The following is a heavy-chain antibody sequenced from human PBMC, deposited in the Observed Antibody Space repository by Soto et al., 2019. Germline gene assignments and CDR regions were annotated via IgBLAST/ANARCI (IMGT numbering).Heavy chain of an antibody. CDR1: GFTFSNYG. D-gene: IGHD2-15*01. CDR3: AKDSPVGVPLLRDLHV. J-gene: IGHJ1*01. CDR2: ISGSGGST. Sequence: PGGSLRLSCAASGFTFSNYGMSWVRQAPGKGLEWVSVISGSGGSTYYADSVKGRFTLSRDNSKNTVYLQMNSLRAEDTAVYYCAKDSPVGVPLLRDLHVWGQGTLVTVSS. V-gene: IGHV3-23*01.